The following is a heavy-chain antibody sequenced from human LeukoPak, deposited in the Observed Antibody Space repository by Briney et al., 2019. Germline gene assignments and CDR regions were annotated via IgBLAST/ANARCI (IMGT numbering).Heavy chain of an antibody. CDR3: ARDPTRGSYFDY. J-gene: IGHJ4*02. CDR1: GFTFSSYE. D-gene: IGHD1-26*01. Sequence: GGSLRLSCAASGFTFSSYEMNWLRQAPGKGLEGVAYISSSSSYIYYADSVKGRFTISRDNAKTPLYLQMTSLRAEDPAVYYCARDPTRGSYFDYWGQGTLVTVSS. CDR2: ISSSSSYI. V-gene: IGHV3-21*05.